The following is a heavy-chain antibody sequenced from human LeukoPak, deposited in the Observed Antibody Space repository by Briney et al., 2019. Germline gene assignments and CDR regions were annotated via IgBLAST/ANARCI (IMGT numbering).Heavy chain of an antibody. V-gene: IGHV1-18*01. CDR2: ISPYNGQT. CDR3: ARDVTSSWYDF. D-gene: IGHD2-2*01. Sequence: GASVKVSCKASGYTFVNYGFSWMRQAPGQGLEWMAWISPYNGQTNYARKLQGRVTLTADTSTSTVYMELRSLRSDDTAVYYCARDVTSSWYDFWGQGTLVTVSS. J-gene: IGHJ4*02. CDR1: GYTFVNYG.